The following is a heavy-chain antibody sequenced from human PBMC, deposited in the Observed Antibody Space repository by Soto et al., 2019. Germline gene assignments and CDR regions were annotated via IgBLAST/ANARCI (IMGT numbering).Heavy chain of an antibody. J-gene: IGHJ3*01. Sequence: GGSLRLSCSASGFTFSNYAMSWVRQSPGKGLEWVSGVSSTGTSPYYAGPVQGRFTISRDNSKNMFYLQMKSLRAEDTAIYYCAKARPSGGYYYVEAFDVWGQGTMVTVSS. CDR2: VSSTGTSP. D-gene: IGHD3-22*01. V-gene: IGHV3-23*01. CDR1: GFTFSNYA. CDR3: AKARPSGGYYYVEAFDV.